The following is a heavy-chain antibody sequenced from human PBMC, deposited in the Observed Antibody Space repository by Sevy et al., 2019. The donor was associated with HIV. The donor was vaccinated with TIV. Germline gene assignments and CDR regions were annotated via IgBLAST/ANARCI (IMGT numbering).Heavy chain of an antibody. V-gene: IGHV4-59*01. CDR1: GGSISSYY. Sequence: ASETLSLTCTVSGGSISSYYWSWIRQPPGKGLEWIGYIYYSGSTNYNPPLKSRVTISVDTSKNQFSLKLSSVTAADTAVYYCARSDTAMGLFDYWGQGTLVTVSS. J-gene: IGHJ4*02. CDR2: IYYSGST. D-gene: IGHD5-18*01. CDR3: ARSDTAMGLFDY.